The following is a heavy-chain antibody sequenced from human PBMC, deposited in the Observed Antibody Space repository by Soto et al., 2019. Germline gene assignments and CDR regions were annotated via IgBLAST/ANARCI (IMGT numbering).Heavy chain of an antibody. J-gene: IGHJ4*02. D-gene: IGHD6-19*01. Sequence: QVQLVQSGAEVKKPGSSVKVSCKASGGTFSSYTISWVRQAPGQGLEWMGRIIPILGIANYAQKFQGRVTITADKSTSTAYMELSSLRSEATAVYYCARDSVAGIGCYWGQGTLFTVSS. V-gene: IGHV1-69*08. CDR1: GGTFSSYT. CDR2: IIPILGIA. CDR3: ARDSVAGIGCY.